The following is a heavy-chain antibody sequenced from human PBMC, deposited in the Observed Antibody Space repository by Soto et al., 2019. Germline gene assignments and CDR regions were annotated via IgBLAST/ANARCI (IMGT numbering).Heavy chain of an antibody. V-gene: IGHV3-23*01. CDR1: GFTFSSYA. CDR2: ISGSGGST. J-gene: IGHJ4*02. Sequence: SLRLSCAASGFTFSSYAMSWVRQAPGKGLEWVSAISGSGGSTYYADSVKGRFTISRDNSKNTLYLQMNSLRAEDTAVYYCAKGPRSTSCYADYWGQGTLVTVPS. D-gene: IGHD2-2*01. CDR3: AKGPRSTSCYADY.